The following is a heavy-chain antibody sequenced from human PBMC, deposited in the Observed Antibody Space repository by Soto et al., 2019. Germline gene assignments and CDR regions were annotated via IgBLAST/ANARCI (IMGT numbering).Heavy chain of an antibody. CDR2: IYYSGST. V-gene: IGHV4-59*01. J-gene: IGHJ3*02. CDR3: ARTYDGSGPNSGGYGFDI. CDR1: GVSISSYY. D-gene: IGHD3-22*01. Sequence: SETLSLTCSVSGVSISSYYWSWIRQPPGKGLEWIVYIYYSGSTSYNPSLKSRVSISLDTSKNQFSLKLSTVTAADTAVYYCARTYDGSGPNSGGYGFDIWGQGTMVTVSS.